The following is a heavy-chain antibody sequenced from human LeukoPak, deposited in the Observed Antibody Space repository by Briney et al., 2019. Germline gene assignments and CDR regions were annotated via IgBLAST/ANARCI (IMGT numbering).Heavy chain of an antibody. CDR2: LYSNGNT. CDR1: GGSIRGGGFY. Sequence: SETLSLTCSFSGGSIRGGGFYWGWVRQPPGKGLEWIASLYSNGNTFYNPSLKSRVTISEESSKSQFSLKLRAVTAADTAVYFCWRAADHWGQGILVTVSS. CDR3: WRAADH. V-gene: IGHV4-39*01. J-gene: IGHJ4*02.